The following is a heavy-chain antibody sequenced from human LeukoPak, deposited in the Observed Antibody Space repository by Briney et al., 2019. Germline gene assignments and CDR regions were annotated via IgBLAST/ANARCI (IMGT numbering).Heavy chain of an antibody. D-gene: IGHD3-22*01. Sequence: SETLSLTCTVSGGSISSSSYYWGWIRQPPGKGLEWIGSIYYSGSTYYNPSLKSRITISVDTSKNQFSLKLTSVTAADTAVHYCARPNYYDSSGYFNWGQGTLVTVSS. CDR1: GGSISSSSYY. V-gene: IGHV4-39*01. CDR3: ARPNYYDSSGYFN. CDR2: IYYSGST. J-gene: IGHJ4*02.